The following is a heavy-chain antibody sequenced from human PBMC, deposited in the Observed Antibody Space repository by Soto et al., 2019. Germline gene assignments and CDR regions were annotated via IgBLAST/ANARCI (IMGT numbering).Heavy chain of an antibody. CDR3: AKDRRAGGNSAFYFDF. D-gene: IGHD3-16*01. Sequence: GGSLRLSCAASGFNFSNYAMSWVRQAPGKGLEWVSLISATGGGTYYADSVKGRFTISRDNSRNTLYLQVHSLTAEDTAVYYCAKDRRAGGNSAFYFDFWGQGAQVTVSS. V-gene: IGHV3-23*01. CDR1: GFNFSNYA. J-gene: IGHJ4*02. CDR2: ISATGGGT.